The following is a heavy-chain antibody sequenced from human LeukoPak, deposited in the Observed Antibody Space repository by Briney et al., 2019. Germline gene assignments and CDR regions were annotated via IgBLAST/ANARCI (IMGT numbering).Heavy chain of an antibody. CDR2: ISYDGSNK. J-gene: IGHJ4*02. Sequence: SGGSLRLSCAASGFTFSSYAMHWVRQAPGKGLEWVAVISYDGSNKYYADSVKGRFTIPRDNSKNTLYLQMNSLRAEDTAVYYCARAPPIAAATLDVYWGQGTLVTVSS. V-gene: IGHV3-30-3*01. D-gene: IGHD6-13*01. CDR1: GFTFSSYA. CDR3: ARAPPIAAATLDVY.